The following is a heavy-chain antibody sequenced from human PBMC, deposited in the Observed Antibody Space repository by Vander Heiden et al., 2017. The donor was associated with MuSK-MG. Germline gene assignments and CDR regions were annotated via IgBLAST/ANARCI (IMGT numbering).Heavy chain of an antibody. CDR1: GGSISRYY. D-gene: IGHD2-2*01. J-gene: IGHJ6*03. V-gene: IGHV4-59*01. CDR2: IYYSGNT. Sequence: QVQLQESGPGLVKPSETLSLTCTVSGGSISRYYWRWLRQPPGKGVELIADIYYSGNTNYNPSLKSRVTISVDTSKNQFSLKLSSVTAAETAVYYCARCAEYQLLSHGYYYYMDVWGKGTTVTVSS. CDR3: ARCAEYQLLSHGYYYYMDV.